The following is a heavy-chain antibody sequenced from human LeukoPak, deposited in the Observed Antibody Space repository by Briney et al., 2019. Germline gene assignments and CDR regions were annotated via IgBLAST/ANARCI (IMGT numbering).Heavy chain of an antibody. CDR3: ARAQSLHYSSGWSLIDY. J-gene: IGHJ4*02. Sequence: GGSLRLSCAASGFTFSSYSMNWVRQAPGKGLEWVSSLSSSSSYIDYADSVKGRFTISRDNAKNSLYLQMNSLRAEDTAVYYCARAQSLHYSSGWSLIDYWGQGTLVTVSS. D-gene: IGHD6-19*01. V-gene: IGHV3-21*01. CDR2: LSSSSSYI. CDR1: GFTFSSYS.